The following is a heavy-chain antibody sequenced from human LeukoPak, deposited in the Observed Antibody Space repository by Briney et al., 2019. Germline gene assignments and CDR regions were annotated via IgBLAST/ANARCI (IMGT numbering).Heavy chain of an antibody. CDR1: GFTFSNAW. CDR3: TTDILEWLGGY. CDR2: IKSKTDGGTT. Sequence: GGSLTLSCAASGFTFSNAWMSWVRQAPGKGLEWVGRIKSKTDGGTTDYAAPVKGRFTISRDDSKNTLYLQMNSLKTEDTAVYYCTTDILEWLGGYWGQGTLVTVSS. J-gene: IGHJ4*02. V-gene: IGHV3-15*01. D-gene: IGHD3-3*01.